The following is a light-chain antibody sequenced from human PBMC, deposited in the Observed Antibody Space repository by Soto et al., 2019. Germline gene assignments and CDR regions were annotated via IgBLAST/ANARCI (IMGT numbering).Light chain of an antibody. V-gene: IGLV2-11*01. CDR1: SSDDGGYNY. CDR2: DVS. J-gene: IGLJ1*01. Sequence: QSALTQPRSVSGSHGQSVTISCTGTSSDDGGYNYVSWYQQHPGKAPKLMIYDVSKRPSGVPDRFSGSKSGNTASLTISGLQAEDEADYYCCSYAGSYTYVFGTGTKVTVL. CDR3: CSYAGSYTYV.